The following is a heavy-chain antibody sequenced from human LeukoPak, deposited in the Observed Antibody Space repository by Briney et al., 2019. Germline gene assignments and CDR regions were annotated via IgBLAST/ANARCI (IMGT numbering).Heavy chain of an antibody. CDR2: IYYSGST. Sequence: KPSETLSLTCTVSGGSISSSSYYWGWIRQPPGKGLEWIGSIYYSGSTYYNPSLKSRVTISVDTSKNQFSLKLSSVTAADTAVYYCAGQLLMNWFDPWGQGTLVTVSS. J-gene: IGHJ5*02. CDR1: GGSISSSSYY. D-gene: IGHD2-15*01. CDR3: AGQLLMNWFDP. V-gene: IGHV4-39*01.